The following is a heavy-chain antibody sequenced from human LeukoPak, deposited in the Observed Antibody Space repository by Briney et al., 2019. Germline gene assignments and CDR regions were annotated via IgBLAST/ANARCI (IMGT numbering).Heavy chain of an antibody. J-gene: IGHJ3*02. CDR1: GGSIDSTSNY. D-gene: IGHD3-10*01. Sequence: PSETLSLTCTVSGGSIDSTSNYWGWIRQSPGKGLEWIGSIYYSGSAYYNPSLKSRVTVSVDTSKNQFSLKLSSVTAADTAVYYCARRGWFGEFSDAFDIWGQGTMVTVSS. CDR3: ARRGWFGEFSDAFDI. V-gene: IGHV4-39*07. CDR2: IYYSGSA.